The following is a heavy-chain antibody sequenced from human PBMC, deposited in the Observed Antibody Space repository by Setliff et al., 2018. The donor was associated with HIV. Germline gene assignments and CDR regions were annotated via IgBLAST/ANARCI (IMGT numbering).Heavy chain of an antibody. CDR3: ARESPRNYYYNFWSGYPSYFDY. V-gene: IGHV4-39*07. Sequence: LSLTCIVSGGSISSSTYYWGWVRQPPGKGLEWIGSLYYTGSTYYNPSLKSRVTISVDTSRNQFSLNLNSVTAADTAVYYCARESPRNYYYNFWSGYPSYFDYWGQGTLVTVSS. CDR2: LYYTGST. J-gene: IGHJ4*02. D-gene: IGHD3-3*01. CDR1: GGSISSSTYY.